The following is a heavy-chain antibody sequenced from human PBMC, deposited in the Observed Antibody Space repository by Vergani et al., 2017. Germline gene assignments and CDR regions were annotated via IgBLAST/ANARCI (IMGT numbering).Heavy chain of an antibody. V-gene: IGHV4-39*07. J-gene: IGHJ4*02. CDR3: ARTYYDSSGYYPY. CDR1: GGSISSSSYY. D-gene: IGHD3-22*01. CDR2: IYYSGST. Sequence: QLQLQESGPGLVKPSETLSLTCTVSGGSISSSSYYWGWIRQPPGKGLEWIGSIYYSGSTYYNPSLKSRVTISVDTSKNQFSLKLSSVTAADTAVYYCARTYYDSSGYYPYWGQGTLVTVSS.